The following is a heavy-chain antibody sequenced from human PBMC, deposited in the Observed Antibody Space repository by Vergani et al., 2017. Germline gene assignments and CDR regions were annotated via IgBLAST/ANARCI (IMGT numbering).Heavy chain of an antibody. D-gene: IGHD3-10*01. V-gene: IGHV1-8*01. CDR1: GYTFTSYD. CDR2: MNTNSGNT. CDR3: ARGGSMVRGVIIDY. J-gene: IGHJ4*02. Sequence: QVQLVQSGAEVKKPGASVKVSCKASGYTFTSYDINWVRQATGQGLEWMGWMNTNSGNTGYAQKFQGRVTMTRKTSRSTAYMGLRSMRSEDTAVYYCARGGSMVRGVIIDYWGQGSLVTVSS.